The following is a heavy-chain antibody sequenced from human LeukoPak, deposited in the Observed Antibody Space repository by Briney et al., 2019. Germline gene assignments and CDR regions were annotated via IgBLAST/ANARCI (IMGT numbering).Heavy chain of an antibody. CDR1: GFTFSSYS. Sequence: GGSLRLSCAASGFTFSSYSMNWVRQAPGKGLEWVSAISGSGGSTYYADSVKGRFTISRDNSKNTLYLQMNSLRAEDTAVYYCAKDKHYDSSGPFDYWGQGTLVTVSS. CDR2: ISGSGGST. D-gene: IGHD3-22*01. CDR3: AKDKHYDSSGPFDY. J-gene: IGHJ4*02. V-gene: IGHV3-23*01.